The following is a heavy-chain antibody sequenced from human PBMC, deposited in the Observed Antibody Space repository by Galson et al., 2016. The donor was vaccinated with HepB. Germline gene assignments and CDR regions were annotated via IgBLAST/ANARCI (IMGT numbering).Heavy chain of an antibody. D-gene: IGHD3-9*01. CDR2: ISYSGTT. CDR1: SDSISNYY. V-gene: IGHV4-59*08. CDR3: ARHGPMRGRDRHGYFGN. Sequence: SETLSLTCTVSSDSISNYYWSWVRQSPGKGLEWIGNISYSGTTNYNPSFKGRVSISVHTYKNEFSLQMYSVTATDAAIYYCARHGPMRGRDRHGYFGNWGQGILVIVSS. J-gene: IGHJ4*02.